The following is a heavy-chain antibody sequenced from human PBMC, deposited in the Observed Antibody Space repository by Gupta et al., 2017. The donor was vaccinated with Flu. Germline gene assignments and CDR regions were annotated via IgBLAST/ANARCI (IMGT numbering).Heavy chain of an antibody. CDR1: GYTCTGHD. CDR3: ARACCGDPGCSGGSCYGMYV. D-gene: IGHD2-15*01. J-gene: IGHJ6*02. CDR2: INPNRGGT. V-gene: IGHV1-2*04. Sequence: QGQRVQAGAEVTTPGAAVKVSGKASGYTCTGHDMHWVRQATGQGLERMGWINPNRGGTNYAQKFPAWIPMTRDTSLSTAYMELSRLRSDDTAVYYCARACCGDPGCSGGSCYGMYVWGRGPTVTVSS.